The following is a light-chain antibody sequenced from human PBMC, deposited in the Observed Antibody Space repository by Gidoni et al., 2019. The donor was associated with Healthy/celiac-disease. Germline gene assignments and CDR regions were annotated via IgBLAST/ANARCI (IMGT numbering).Light chain of an antibody. Sequence: EIVLTQSPATLSLSPGERATLSCRASQSVSSYLAWYQQKPGQAPRPLIYDASNRATGIPARFSGSGSGTDFPLTISSLEPEDFAVYYCQQRSNWPWTFGQGTKVEIK. V-gene: IGKV3-11*01. CDR2: DAS. CDR3: QQRSNWPWT. J-gene: IGKJ1*01. CDR1: QSVSSY.